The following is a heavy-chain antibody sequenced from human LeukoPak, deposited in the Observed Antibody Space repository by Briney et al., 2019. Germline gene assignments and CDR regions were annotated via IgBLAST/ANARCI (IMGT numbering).Heavy chain of an antibody. CDR3: ASRLFRTTNFDY. D-gene: IGHD2-8*01. CDR2: MSGSGGST. CDR1: GFTFSSYD. V-gene: IGHV3-23*01. J-gene: IGHJ4*02. Sequence: GGSLRLSCAASGFTFSSYDMSWVRQAPGKGLEWVSAMSGSGGSTYYADSVKGRFTISRDNAKNSLYLQMNSLRAEDTAVYYCASRLFRTTNFDYWGQGTLVTVSS.